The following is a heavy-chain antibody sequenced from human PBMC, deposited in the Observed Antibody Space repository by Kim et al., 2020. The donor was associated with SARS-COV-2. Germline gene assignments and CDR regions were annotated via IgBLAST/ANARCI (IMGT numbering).Heavy chain of an antibody. J-gene: IGHJ1*01. CDR1: GFTFSSHA. V-gene: IGHV3-23*01. D-gene: IGHD1-7*01. CDR2: ISESGIGT. Sequence: GGSLRLSCAASGFTFSSHAMSWVRQAPGKGLEWVSGISESGIGTFYADSVKGRFTISRDDSRNTLYLQMYSLRAEDTAVYYCAKDAGSWNYPVQGEDWG. CDR3: AKDAGSWNYPVQGED.